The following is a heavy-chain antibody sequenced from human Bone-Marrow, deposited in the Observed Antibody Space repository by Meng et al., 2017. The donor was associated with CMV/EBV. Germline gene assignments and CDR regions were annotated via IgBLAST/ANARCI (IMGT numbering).Heavy chain of an antibody. J-gene: IGHJ6*02. CDR3: ARGTSTYYDFWSGYSGVYYGMDV. Sequence: ASVKVSCKASGYTFTSYDINWVRQATGQGLEWMGWMNPNSGNTGYAQKFQGRVTMTRNTSISTAYMELSSLRSEDTAVYYCARGTSTYYDFWSGYSGVYYGMDVWGQGNTVTVSS. V-gene: IGHV1-8*01. D-gene: IGHD3-3*01. CDR2: MNPNSGNT. CDR1: GYTFTSYD.